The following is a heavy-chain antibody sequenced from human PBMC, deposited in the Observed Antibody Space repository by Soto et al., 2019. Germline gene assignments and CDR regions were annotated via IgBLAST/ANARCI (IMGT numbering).Heavy chain of an antibody. CDR1: GGSISSYY. CDR3: AIHPPSIDYGDYLGYYYYYMDV. CDR2: IYYSGST. V-gene: IGHV4-59*08. Sequence: PSETLSLTCTVSGGSISSYYWSWIRQPPGKGLEWIGYIYYSGSTNYNPSIKSRITISVDTSKNQFSLKLSSVTAADTAVYYCAIHPPSIDYGDYLGYYYYYMDVWGKGTTVTVS. J-gene: IGHJ6*03. D-gene: IGHD4-17*01.